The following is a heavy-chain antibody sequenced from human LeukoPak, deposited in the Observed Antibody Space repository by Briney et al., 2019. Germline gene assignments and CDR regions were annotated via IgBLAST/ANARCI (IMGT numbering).Heavy chain of an antibody. CDR1: GFTFSSYA. Sequence: GGSLRLSCAASGFTFSSYAMSWVRQAPGEGLEWVSVISDSGGITYYADSVKGRFTISRDNSKNTLYLQMNSLRAEDTAVYYCARMVVPPANYYYYGMDVWGQGTTVTVSS. CDR2: ISDSGGIT. V-gene: IGHV3-23*01. CDR3: ARMVVPPANYYYYGMDV. J-gene: IGHJ6*02. D-gene: IGHD2-2*01.